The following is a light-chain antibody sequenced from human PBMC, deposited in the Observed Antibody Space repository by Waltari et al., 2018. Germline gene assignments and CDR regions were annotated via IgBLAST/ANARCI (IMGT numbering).Light chain of an antibody. V-gene: IGLV2-11*01. J-gene: IGLJ2*01. CDR3: CSYAGSYILV. CDR2: DVT. CDR1: SSDVGYYNY. Sequence: QSALTQPRSVSGSPGQSVTISCTGTSSDVGYYNYVSWYQQRPGKAPRLILYDVTKRPSGAPDRFSGSKSGNTASLTISGLQAEDEADFYCCSYAGSYILVFGGGTKLTVL.